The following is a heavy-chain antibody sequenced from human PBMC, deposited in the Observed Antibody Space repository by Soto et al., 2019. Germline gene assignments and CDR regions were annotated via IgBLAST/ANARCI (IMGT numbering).Heavy chain of an antibody. V-gene: IGHV3-30*18. J-gene: IGHJ6*02. CDR1: VFTCRSYG. CDR3: AKEFGWELQLSHPYYNSGMDV. D-gene: IGHD1-1*01. Sequence: RWSLRLSCSASVFTCRSYGMHWFRQAPCKGLEWVALMSFDGSNKYYADSVRGRFTISSDNSKSTLYLQMDILRPEDTAVYYCAKEFGWELQLSHPYYNSGMDVWGQGTTVTVAS. CDR2: MSFDGSNK.